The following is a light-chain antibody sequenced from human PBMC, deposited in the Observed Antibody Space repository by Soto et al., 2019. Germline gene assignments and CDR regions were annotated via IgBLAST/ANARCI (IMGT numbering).Light chain of an antibody. V-gene: IGKV3-11*01. CDR2: DAS. J-gene: IGKJ1*01. CDR1: QSVSSY. CDR3: QQRRNWPRT. Sequence: IVLTQSPATLSLSPGERATLSYRASQSVSSYLGWYQQKPGQAPRLLVYDASDRALGKPARFSGSGSGTDFARTISSLEPEDFAVYYCQQRRNWPRTFGQRTKL.